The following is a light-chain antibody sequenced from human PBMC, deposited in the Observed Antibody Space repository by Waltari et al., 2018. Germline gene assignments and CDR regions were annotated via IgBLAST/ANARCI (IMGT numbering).Light chain of an antibody. J-gene: IGLJ3*02. CDR3: SSYIGTNNWV. CDR1: SSDFGSYNY. CDR2: EID. V-gene: IGLV2-8*01. Sequence: QSALTQFPSASGSPGQSVTISCTGTSSDFGSYNYVSWYHHHPGKAPNRRIYEIDKRPSGVPDRFSGSMSGNTASLTVSGLQAEDEADYYCSSYIGTNNWVFGGGTKLTVL.